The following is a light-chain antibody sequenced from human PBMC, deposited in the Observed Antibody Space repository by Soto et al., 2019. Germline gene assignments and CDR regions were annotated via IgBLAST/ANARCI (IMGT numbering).Light chain of an antibody. CDR2: KAS. CDR3: QQYNSS. J-gene: IGKJ1*01. V-gene: IGKV1-5*03. CDR1: QSISNW. Sequence: DIQMTQSPSTLSASVGDRVTITCRASQSISNWLAWYQQKPGKAPKLLIYKASSLESGVPSRFSGSGAGTEFTLTIRSLQPDDFATYYCQQYNSSFGQGTKVEFK.